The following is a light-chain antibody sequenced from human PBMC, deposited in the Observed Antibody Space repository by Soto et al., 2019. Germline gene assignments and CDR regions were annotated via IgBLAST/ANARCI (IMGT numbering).Light chain of an antibody. V-gene: IGLV2-23*02. CDR2: EVS. J-gene: IGLJ1*01. Sequence: QSALTQPASVSGSPGQSVTISCTGTSSDIGIYDLVSWYQQHPDKAPKLMIYEVSHRPSGVSHRFSGSKSGNTASLTISGLQAEDEADYYCYSHTQSGPDVFGTGTKLTVL. CDR3: YSHTQSGPDV. CDR1: SSDIGIYDL.